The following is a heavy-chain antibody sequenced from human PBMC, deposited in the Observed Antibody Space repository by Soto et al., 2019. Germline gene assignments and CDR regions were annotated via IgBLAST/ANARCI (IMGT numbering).Heavy chain of an antibody. CDR3: ARVVGWELLDY. Sequence: SETLSLTCTVSGGSISSYYWSWIRQPPGKGLEWIGYIYYSGSTNYNPSLKSRVTISVDTSKNQFSLKLSSVTAADTAVYYCARVVGWELLDYWGQGTLVTVSS. J-gene: IGHJ4*02. CDR2: IYYSGST. D-gene: IGHD1-26*01. V-gene: IGHV4-59*01. CDR1: GGSISSYY.